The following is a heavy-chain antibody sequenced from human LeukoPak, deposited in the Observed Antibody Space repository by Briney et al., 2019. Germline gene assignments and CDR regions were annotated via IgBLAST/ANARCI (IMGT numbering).Heavy chain of an antibody. V-gene: IGHV4-4*07. CDR3: ARVRGESGYYPLDAFDI. D-gene: IGHD3-22*01. CDR1: GGSISSYY. Sequence: PSETLSLTCTVSGGSISSYYWSWIRQPAGKGLEWIGRIYTSGSTNYNPSLKSRVTMSVDTSKNQFSLKLSSVTAADTAVYYCARVRGESGYYPLDAFDIWGQGTMVTVSS. CDR2: IYTSGST. J-gene: IGHJ3*02.